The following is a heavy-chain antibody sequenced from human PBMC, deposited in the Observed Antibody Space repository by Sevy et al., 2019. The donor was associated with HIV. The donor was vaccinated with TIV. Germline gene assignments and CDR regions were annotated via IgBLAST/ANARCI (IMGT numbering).Heavy chain of an antibody. D-gene: IGHD3-9*01. CDR1: GFTLSIYW. Sequence: GGSPRLSCAASGFTLSIYWMHWVRQVPGKGLVWVSHINSDGKIKRYADSVEGRFTISRDNAEKTVYLQMNSLRADDTAVYYCVRGSTGTFGHWGQGTLVTVSS. CDR3: VRGSTGTFGH. V-gene: IGHV3-74*01. J-gene: IGHJ4*02. CDR2: INSDGKIK.